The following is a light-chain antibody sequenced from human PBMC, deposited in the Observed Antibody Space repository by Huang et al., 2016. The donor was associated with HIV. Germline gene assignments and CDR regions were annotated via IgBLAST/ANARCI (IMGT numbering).Light chain of an antibody. J-gene: IGKJ1*01. Sequence: DIVMTQSPDSLAVSLGERATINCKSSQSVLYSSNNNNYVAWYQQKPGQPPKQLIYWAAKLKAGVPDRFRGSGSGTDFTLSITSLQAEDVAVYYCHQYFTSPWTFGQGTRLEI. CDR1: QSVLYSSNNNNY. V-gene: IGKV4-1*01. CDR3: HQYFTSPWT. CDR2: WAA.